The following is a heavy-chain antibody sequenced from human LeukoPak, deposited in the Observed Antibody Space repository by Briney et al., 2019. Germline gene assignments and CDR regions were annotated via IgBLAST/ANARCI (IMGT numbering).Heavy chain of an antibody. CDR2: ISGSGSNK. J-gene: IGHJ4*02. D-gene: IGHD6-19*01. Sequence: PGGSLRLSCAASGFSFSDHAMNWVRQAPGKGLEWVSYISGSGSNKYYADSVKGRFTISRDNAKNSLYLQMNSLRVEDTAVYYCATSQSSVAGIVGDWGQGTLVTVSS. CDR3: ATSQSSVAGIVGD. V-gene: IGHV3-11*04. CDR1: GFSFSDHA.